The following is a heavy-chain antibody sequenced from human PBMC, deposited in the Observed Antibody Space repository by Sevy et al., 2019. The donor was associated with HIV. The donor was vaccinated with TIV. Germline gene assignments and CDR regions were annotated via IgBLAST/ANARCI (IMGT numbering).Heavy chain of an antibody. V-gene: IGHV3-48*03. CDR1: GFTFSSYE. CDR2: ISSSGTII. D-gene: IGHD3-22*01. J-gene: IGHJ4*02. CDR3: AGAPYYVSGGYFYSRPNDY. Sequence: WGSLRLSCAASGFTFSSYEMNWVRQAPGKGLEWISYISSSGTIIYYADYVKGRFTISRDNPKNPLYLQMNSLRAKDTAVYYCAGAPYYVSGGYFYSRPNDYWGQGTLVTVSS.